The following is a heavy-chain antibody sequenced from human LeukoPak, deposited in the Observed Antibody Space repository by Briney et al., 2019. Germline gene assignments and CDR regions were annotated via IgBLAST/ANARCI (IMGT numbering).Heavy chain of an antibody. J-gene: IGHJ4*02. CDR1: GYRFTSYD. Sequence: ASVTVSCKASGYRFTSYDMHWVRQAPGQGLEWMGIINSSGGSTSYAQRFQGRVAMTRDTSTTTVYMEVNSLTSEDTAVYFCARDGPTAAPFDYWGQGTLVTVSS. CDR3: ARDGPTAAPFDY. V-gene: IGHV1-46*01. D-gene: IGHD2-2*01. CDR2: INSSGGST.